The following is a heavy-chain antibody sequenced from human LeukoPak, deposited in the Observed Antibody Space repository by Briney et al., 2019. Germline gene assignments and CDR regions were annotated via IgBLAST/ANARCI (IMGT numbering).Heavy chain of an antibody. CDR3: ARAGGSYQGLFDY. D-gene: IGHD1-26*01. V-gene: IGHV4-61*01. CDR1: GGSVSSGSYY. J-gene: IGHJ4*02. Sequence: SETLSLTCTVSGGSVSSGSYYWSWIRQPPGKGLEWIGYIYYSESTNYNPSLKSRVTISVDTSKNQFSLKLSSVTAADTAVYYCARAGGSYQGLFDYWGQGTLVTVSS. CDR2: IYYSEST.